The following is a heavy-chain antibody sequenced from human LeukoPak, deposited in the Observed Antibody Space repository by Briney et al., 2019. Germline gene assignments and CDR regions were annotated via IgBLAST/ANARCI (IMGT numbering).Heavy chain of an antibody. CDR3: AREPTPPPPQWLGNYYYGMDV. CDR1: GGTFSSYA. V-gene: IGHV1-69*01. CDR2: IIPIFGTA. D-gene: IGHD6-19*01. Sequence: SVKVSFKASGGTFSSYAISWVRQAPGQGLEWMGGIIPIFGTANYAQKFQGRVTITADESTSTAYMELSSLRSEDTAVYYCAREPTPPPPQWLGNYYYGMDVWGQGTTVTVSS. J-gene: IGHJ6*02.